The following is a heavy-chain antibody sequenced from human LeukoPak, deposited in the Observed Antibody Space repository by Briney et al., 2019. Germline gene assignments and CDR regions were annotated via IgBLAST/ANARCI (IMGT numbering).Heavy chain of an antibody. V-gene: IGHV1-18*01. CDR2: ISAYNGNT. Sequence: ASVKVSCKASGYTFTSYGISWVRQAPGQGLEWMGWISAYNGNTDYAQKLQGRVTMTTDTSTSTAYMELRSLRSDDTAVYYCARTDRYCSSTSCYGSAFDIWGQGTMVTVSS. D-gene: IGHD2-2*01. CDR3: ARTDRYCSSTSCYGSAFDI. CDR1: GYTFTSYG. J-gene: IGHJ3*02.